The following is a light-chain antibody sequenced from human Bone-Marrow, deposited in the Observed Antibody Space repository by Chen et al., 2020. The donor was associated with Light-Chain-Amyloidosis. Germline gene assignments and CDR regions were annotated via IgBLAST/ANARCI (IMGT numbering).Light chain of an antibody. CDR3: QVWDRSSDRPV. CDR2: DDS. J-gene: IGLJ3*02. V-gene: IGLV3-21*02. CDR1: NIGSTS. Sequence: SYVLTQPSSVSVAPGQTATIACGGNNIGSTSVHWYQQTPGQAPLLVVYDDSDRPSGIPERLSGSTSGNTAPLTISRVEAGDEADYYCQVWDRSSDRPVFGGGTKLTVL.